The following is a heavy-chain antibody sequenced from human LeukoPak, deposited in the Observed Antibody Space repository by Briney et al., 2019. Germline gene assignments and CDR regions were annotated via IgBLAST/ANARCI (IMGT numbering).Heavy chain of an antibody. CDR1: GYTFTSYD. CDR2: MNPNSGNT. J-gene: IGHJ3*02. D-gene: IGHD2-15*01. Sequence: ASVTVSCKASGYTFTSYDINWVRQAPGQGLEWMGWMNPNSGNTGYAQKFQGRVTMTRNTSISTAYMELSSLRSEDAAVYYCASNLGYCSGGSCSPLDAFDIWGQGTMVTVSS. CDR3: ASNLGYCSGGSCSPLDAFDI. V-gene: IGHV1-8*01.